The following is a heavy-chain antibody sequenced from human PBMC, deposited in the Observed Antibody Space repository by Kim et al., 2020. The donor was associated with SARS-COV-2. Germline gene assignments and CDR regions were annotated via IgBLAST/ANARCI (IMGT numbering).Heavy chain of an antibody. CDR3: ARGETANSMITF. CDR1: GFTFSSYW. Sequence: GGSLRLSCAASGFTFSSYWMHWVRQVPGKGLVWVSRIRGDGFETNYADFVKGRFTISRDNAKNTLYLQMNSLQPEDSAVYYCARGETANSMITFWGQGNL. V-gene: IGHV3-74*01. D-gene: IGHD1-20*01. J-gene: IGHJ4*02. CDR2: IRGDGFET.